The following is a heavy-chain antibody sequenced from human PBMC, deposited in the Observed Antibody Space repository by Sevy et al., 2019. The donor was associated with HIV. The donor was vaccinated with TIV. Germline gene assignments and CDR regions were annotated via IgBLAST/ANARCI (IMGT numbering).Heavy chain of an antibody. Sequence: GESLKISCAASEFTFSGYWMNWVRQAPGKGLEWVANIRQDGSEKYYVDSVKGRFTISRDNAKNSLFLQMNSLRADDTAVYYCVREYEGGTAAAGGAFDYWGQGTLVTVSS. D-gene: IGHD6-13*01. J-gene: IGHJ4*02. CDR1: EFTFSGYW. CDR3: VREYEGGTAAAGGAFDY. CDR2: IRQDGSEK. V-gene: IGHV3-7*03.